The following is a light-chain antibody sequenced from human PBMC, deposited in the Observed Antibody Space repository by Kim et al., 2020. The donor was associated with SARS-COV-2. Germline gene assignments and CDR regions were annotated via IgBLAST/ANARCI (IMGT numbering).Light chain of an antibody. Sequence: DIQMTQSPSTLSASLGDRVTITCRASQTVGSWLAWYQQKPGKAPNLLIYKASSLQSGVPSRFSGSGSGTEFTLTISSLQPDDFATYYCQHYDSSSRLTFGGGTKVDIK. CDR2: KAS. CDR1: QTVGSW. V-gene: IGKV1-5*03. CDR3: QHYDSSSRLT. J-gene: IGKJ4*01.